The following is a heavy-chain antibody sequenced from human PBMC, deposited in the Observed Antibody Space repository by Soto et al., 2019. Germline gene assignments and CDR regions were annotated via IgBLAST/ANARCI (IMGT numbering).Heavy chain of an antibody. V-gene: IGHV1-24*01. CDR1: GYTLTELS. CDR3: ATSFGAGSYYRYYYGMDV. CDR2: FDPEDGET. J-gene: IGHJ6*02. D-gene: IGHD3-10*01. Sequence: ASVKVSCKVSGYTLTELSMHWVRQAPGKGLEWMGGFDPEDGETIYAEKFQGRDTMTEDTSTDTAYMELSSLRSEDTAEYYCATSFGAGSYYRYYYGMDVWGQGTTVTVSS.